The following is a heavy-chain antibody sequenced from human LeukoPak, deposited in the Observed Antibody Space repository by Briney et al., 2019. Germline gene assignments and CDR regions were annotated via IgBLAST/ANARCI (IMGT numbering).Heavy chain of an antibody. CDR1: GFTFSPYA. V-gene: IGHV3-23*01. CDR3: SKGLAPTGTTHTAAGY. D-gene: IGHD1-1*01. Sequence: GGSLRLSCTVSGFTFSPYAMSWVRQAPGKGLEWVSSISTSGGNTYYADSVEGRFTISRDNSKNTLYLQMNSLRAEDSGVYYCSKGLAPTGTTHTAAGYWGQGTLVTVSS. CDR2: ISTSGGNT. J-gene: IGHJ4*02.